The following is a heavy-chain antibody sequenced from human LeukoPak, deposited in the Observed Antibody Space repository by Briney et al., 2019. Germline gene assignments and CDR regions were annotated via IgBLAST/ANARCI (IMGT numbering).Heavy chain of an antibody. CDR3: ARYGDYYARDY. V-gene: IGHV3-48*04. CDR2: ISSSSSTI. D-gene: IGHD4-17*01. Sequence: GGSLRLSCAASGFTFSSYSMNWVRQAPGKGLEWVSYISSSSSTIYYADSVKGRFTISRDNAKNSLYLQMNSLRAEDTAVYYCARYGDYYARDYWGQGTLVTVSS. CDR1: GFTFSSYS. J-gene: IGHJ4*02.